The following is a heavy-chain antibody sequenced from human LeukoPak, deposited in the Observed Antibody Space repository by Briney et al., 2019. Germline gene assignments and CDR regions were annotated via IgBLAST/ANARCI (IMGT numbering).Heavy chain of an antibody. Sequence: PGGSLRLSCATSGFTFSTHWMSWVRQAPGKGLEWVANIKEDGSDKNYVDSVKGRFTISRDNTKNSLYLQLNSLRVDDTAAYYCAREKHYYGSVVDYWGQGTLVTVSS. V-gene: IGHV3-7*01. J-gene: IGHJ4*02. CDR3: AREKHYYGSVVDY. D-gene: IGHD3-10*01. CDR1: GFTFSTHW. CDR2: IKEDGSDK.